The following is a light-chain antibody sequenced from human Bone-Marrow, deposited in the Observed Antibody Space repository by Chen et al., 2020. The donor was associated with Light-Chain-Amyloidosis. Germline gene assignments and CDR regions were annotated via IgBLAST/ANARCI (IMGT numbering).Light chain of an antibody. Sequence: EIVLTQSPGTLSLSPGEGANLSCRASQTISSNYVTWYQQKFGQAPRLLIYGSSSRATGIPDRFTGSGSGTDFTLTINRLEPEDFAMYYGQQYGTSPLTFGGGTKVEIK. CDR3: QQYGTSPLT. CDR2: GSS. V-gene: IGKV3-20*01. J-gene: IGKJ4*01. CDR1: QTISSNY.